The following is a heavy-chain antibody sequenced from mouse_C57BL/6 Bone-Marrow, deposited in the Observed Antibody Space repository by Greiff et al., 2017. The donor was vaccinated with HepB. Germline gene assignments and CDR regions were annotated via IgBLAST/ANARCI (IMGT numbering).Heavy chain of an antibody. D-gene: IGHD1-1*01. J-gene: IGHJ4*01. CDR1: GYTFTSYG. Sequence: QVQLKQSGAELARPGASVKLSCKASGYTFTSYGISWVKQRTGQGLEWIGEIYPRSGNTYYNEKFKGKATLTADKSSSTAYMELRSLTSEDSAVYFCARCRGYYGSSIYAMDYWGQGTSVTVSS. V-gene: IGHV1-81*01. CDR3: ARCRGYYGSSIYAMDY. CDR2: IYPRSGNT.